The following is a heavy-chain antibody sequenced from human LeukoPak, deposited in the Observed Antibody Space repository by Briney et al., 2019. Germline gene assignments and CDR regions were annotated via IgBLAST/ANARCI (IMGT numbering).Heavy chain of an antibody. Sequence: PGGSLGLSCAASGFTFSSYGMHWVRQAPGKGLEWVAVISYDGSNKYYADSVKGRFTISRDNSKNTLYLQMNSLRAEDTAMYYCANGRGYSYGDFDYWGQGTLVTVSS. D-gene: IGHD5-18*01. V-gene: IGHV3-30*18. J-gene: IGHJ4*02. CDR3: ANGRGYSYGDFDY. CDR2: ISYDGSNK. CDR1: GFTFSSYG.